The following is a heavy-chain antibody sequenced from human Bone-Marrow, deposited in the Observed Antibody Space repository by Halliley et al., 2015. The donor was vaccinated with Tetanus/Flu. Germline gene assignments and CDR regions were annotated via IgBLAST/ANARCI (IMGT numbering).Heavy chain of an antibody. CDR3: ARDLRQCSGGTCYAVLYYYGMDV. Sequence: QVQLVQSGAAVKKPGASVKVSCKASGYTFSTYGINWVRQAPGQGLEWMGWISNYNGNTNYPQNFQGRITMTTDTATSTVHMELSGLRSDVTAVYYCARDLRQCSGGTCYAVLYYYGMDVWGQGTTVSVSS. V-gene: IGHV1-18*04. CDR2: ISNYNGNT. D-gene: IGHD2-15*01. J-gene: IGHJ6*02. CDR1: GYTFSTYG.